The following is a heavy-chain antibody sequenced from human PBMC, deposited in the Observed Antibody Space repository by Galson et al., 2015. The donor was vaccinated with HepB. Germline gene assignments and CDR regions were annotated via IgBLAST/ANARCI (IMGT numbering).Heavy chain of an antibody. D-gene: IGHD2-2*01. V-gene: IGHV1-3*01. CDR1: GYTFTSYA. J-gene: IGHJ5*02. CDR2: INAGNGNT. Sequence: SVKVSCKASGYTFTSYAMHWVRQAPGQRLEWMGWINAGNGNTKYSQKFQGRVTITRDTSASTAYMELSSLRSEDTAVYYCARDRGGPYIVVVPAAWGPPYNWFDPWGQGTLVTVSS. CDR3: ARDRGGPYIVVVPAAWGPPYNWFDP.